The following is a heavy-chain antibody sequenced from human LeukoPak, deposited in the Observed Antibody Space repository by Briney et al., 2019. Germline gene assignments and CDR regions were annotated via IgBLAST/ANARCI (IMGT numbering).Heavy chain of an antibody. Sequence: PGGSLRLSCAASGFTFSSYAMHWVRQAPGKGLEYVSAISSNGGSTYYADSVKGRFTISRDNSKNTLYLQMNSLRAEDTAVYYCAREDGYNKYNWFDPWGQGTLVTVSS. J-gene: IGHJ5*02. D-gene: IGHD5-24*01. V-gene: IGHV3-64*02. CDR2: ISSNGGST. CDR3: AREDGYNKYNWFDP. CDR1: GFTFSSYA.